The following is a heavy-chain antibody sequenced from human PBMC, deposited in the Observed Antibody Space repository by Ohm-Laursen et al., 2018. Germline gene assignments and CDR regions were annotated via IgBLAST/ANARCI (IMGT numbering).Heavy chain of an antibody. CDR3: ARDDCSSTSCPDLDY. Sequence: SLRLSCAASGFTFSTYSMNWVRQAPGKGLEWVSSISSSSSYIYYADSVKGRFTISRDNAKNSLFLQMNNLRAEDTAVYYCARDDCSSTSCPDLDYWGQGTLVSVSS. V-gene: IGHV3-21*01. CDR1: GFTFSTYS. D-gene: IGHD2-2*01. CDR2: ISSSSSYI. J-gene: IGHJ4*02.